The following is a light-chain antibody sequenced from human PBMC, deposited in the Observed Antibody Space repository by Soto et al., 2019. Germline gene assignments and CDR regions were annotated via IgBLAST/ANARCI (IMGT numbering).Light chain of an antibody. CDR1: SSDVGGYNY. CDR3: CSYAGSYSFV. J-gene: IGLJ1*01. V-gene: IGLV2-11*01. Sequence: QSALTQPRSVSGSPGQSVTISCTGTSSDVGGYNYVSWYQQHPGKVPKLIIYDVIKRPSGVPDRFSGSKSGNTASLTISGLQAEDEADYYCCSYAGSYSFVFGTGTKVTVL. CDR2: DVI.